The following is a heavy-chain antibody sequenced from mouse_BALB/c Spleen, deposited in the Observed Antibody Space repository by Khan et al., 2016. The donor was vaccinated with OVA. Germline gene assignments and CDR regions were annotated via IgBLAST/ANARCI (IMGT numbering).Heavy chain of an antibody. V-gene: IGHV1S137*01. CDR3: ARGAGGDRFLY. D-gene: IGHD3-2*01. Sequence: QVQLQQSGAELVRPGVSVKISCKGSGYTFTDFSMHWVKQRHAMSLEWIGVISTYYGDADYNQKFKDKATMTVDKSSNTAYMDLARLTSEDSAIYYGARGAGGDRFLYWGQGTLVTVSA. CDR1: GYTFTDFS. J-gene: IGHJ3*01. CDR2: ISTYYGDA.